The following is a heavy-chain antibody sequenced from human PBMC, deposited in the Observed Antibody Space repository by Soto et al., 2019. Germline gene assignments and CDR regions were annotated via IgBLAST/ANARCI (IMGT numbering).Heavy chain of an antibody. Sequence: QVQLQQWGAGLLKPSETLSLTCAVYGGSFSGYYWTWIRQPPGTGLEWIGEINHSGSTNYNPSLKSRVTIPVDTSKNQVSLKLTSVTAADTAVYYCARDKITGLFDYWGQGTLVTVSS. J-gene: IGHJ4*02. CDR1: GGSFSGYY. D-gene: IGHD2-8*02. CDR2: INHSGST. V-gene: IGHV4-34*01. CDR3: ARDKITGLFDY.